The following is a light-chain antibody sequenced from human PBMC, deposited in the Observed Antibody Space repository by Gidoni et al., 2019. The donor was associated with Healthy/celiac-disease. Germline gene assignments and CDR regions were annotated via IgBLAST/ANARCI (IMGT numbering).Light chain of an antibody. CDR3: QQSYNTPPT. CDR2: AAS. Sequence: DIQMTQSPSSLSASVGDRVTITCRASQSISSYLNWYQQKPGKAPKLLIYAASSLQSGVPSRFSGSGSGTDFTLTISRLQLEDFATYYCQQSYNTPPTFGQXTKVEVK. CDR1: QSISSY. V-gene: IGKV1-39*01. J-gene: IGKJ1*01.